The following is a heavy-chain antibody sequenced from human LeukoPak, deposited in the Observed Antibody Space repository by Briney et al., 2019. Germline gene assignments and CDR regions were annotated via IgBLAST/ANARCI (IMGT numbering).Heavy chain of an antibody. Sequence: SVKVSCKASGGTFSSYTISWVRQAPGQGLEWMGRIIPILGIANYAQKFQGRVTITADKSTSTAYMELSSLRSEDTAVYYCARSFRGSWSYLFPDYWGQGTLVTVSS. V-gene: IGHV1-69*02. CDR1: GGTFSSYT. CDR2: IIPILGIA. J-gene: IGHJ4*02. CDR3: ARSFRGSWSYLFPDY. D-gene: IGHD3-10*01.